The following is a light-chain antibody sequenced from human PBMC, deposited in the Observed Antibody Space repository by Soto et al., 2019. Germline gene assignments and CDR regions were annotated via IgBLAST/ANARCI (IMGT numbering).Light chain of an antibody. CDR3: QQYGSSPRT. CDR1: QSVSNNY. CDR2: GAS. V-gene: IGKV3-20*01. Sequence: VLTQSPCTLSLSPGERATLSCRASQSVSNNYLAWYQQKPGQAPRLLIYGASSRATGIPDRFAGSGSGTDFTLTISRLEPEDFAVYYCQQYGSSPRTFGQGTKVDI. J-gene: IGKJ1*01.